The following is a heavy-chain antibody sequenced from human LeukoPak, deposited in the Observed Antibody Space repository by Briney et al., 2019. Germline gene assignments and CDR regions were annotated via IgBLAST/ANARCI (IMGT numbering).Heavy chain of an antibody. CDR3: AKDRSGSYFDY. CDR2: ISGSGGST. CDR1: GFTFSSYA. J-gene: IGHJ4*02. D-gene: IGHD1-26*01. Sequence: GGFLRLSCAASGFTFSSYAMSWVRQAPGKGLEWVSAISGSGGSTYYADSVKGRFTISRDSKDMLFLQMNSLRAEDTAVYYCAKDRSGSYFDYWGQGAPVTVAS. V-gene: IGHV3-23*01.